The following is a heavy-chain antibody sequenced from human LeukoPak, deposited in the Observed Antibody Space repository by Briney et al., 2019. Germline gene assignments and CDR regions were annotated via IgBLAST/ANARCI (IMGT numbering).Heavy chain of an antibody. CDR1: RYSISSDFY. CDR2: IYYSGST. Sequence: SETLSLTCSVSRYSISSDFYWGWIRQPPGKGLEWIGSIYYSGSTYYNPSLKSRVTISVDTSKSQFSLKLSSVTAADTAVYYCARIAGAANHFDYWGQGTLVTVSS. V-gene: IGHV4-38-2*01. J-gene: IGHJ4*02. CDR3: ARIAGAANHFDY. D-gene: IGHD6-19*01.